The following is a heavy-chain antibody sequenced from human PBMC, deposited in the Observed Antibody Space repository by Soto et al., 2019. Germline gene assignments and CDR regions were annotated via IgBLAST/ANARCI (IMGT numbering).Heavy chain of an antibody. Sequence: PSENLSLTCTVSGGSISSYYWSWIRQPPGKGLEWIGYIYYSGSTNYNPSLKSRVTISVDTSKNQFSLKLSSVTAAATAVYYCARHSATVIFFLVRAVGGKGTPAPVSS. CDR3: ARHSATVIFFLVRAV. V-gene: IGHV4-59*08. J-gene: IGHJ6*04. D-gene: IGHD4-17*01. CDR2: IYYSGST. CDR1: GGSISSYY.